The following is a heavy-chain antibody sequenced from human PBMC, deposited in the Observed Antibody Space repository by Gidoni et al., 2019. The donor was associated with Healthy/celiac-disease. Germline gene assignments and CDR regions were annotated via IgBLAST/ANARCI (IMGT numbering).Heavy chain of an antibody. Sequence: QVQLQESGPGLVKPSETLSLTCTVSGGSISSYYWRWIRQPPGKGLEWIGYIYYSGSTNYNPSLKSRVTISVDTSKNQFSLKLSSVTAADTAVYYCARQLGIVGAPDYYYYYYMDVWGKGTTVTVSS. J-gene: IGHJ6*03. V-gene: IGHV4-59*08. D-gene: IGHD1-26*01. CDR3: ARQLGIVGAPDYYYYYYMDV. CDR2: IYYSGST. CDR1: GGSISSYY.